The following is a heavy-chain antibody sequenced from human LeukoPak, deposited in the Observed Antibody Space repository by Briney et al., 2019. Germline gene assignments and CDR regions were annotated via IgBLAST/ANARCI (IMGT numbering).Heavy chain of an antibody. CDR2: ISGSGGST. V-gene: IGHV3-23*01. CDR3: AKGGIYYDSSGYYWGGYYFDY. D-gene: IGHD3-22*01. J-gene: IGHJ4*02. Sequence: GGSLRLSCAASGFTFSSYAMSWVRQAPGKGLEWVSAISGSGGSTYYADSVKGRFTISRDNSKNTLYLQMNSLRAEDTAVYYCAKGGIYYDSSGYYWGGYYFDYWGQGTLVTVSS. CDR1: GFTFSSYA.